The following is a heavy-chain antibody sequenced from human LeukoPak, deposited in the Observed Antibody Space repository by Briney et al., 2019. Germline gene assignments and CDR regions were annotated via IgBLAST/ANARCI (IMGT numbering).Heavy chain of an antibody. CDR1: GGSISSYY. Sequence: SETLSLTCTVSGGSISSYYWSWIRQPPGKGLEWIGYIYYSGSINYNPSLKSRVTISVDTSKNQFSLKLSSVTAADTAVYYCARVWTVGGDAFDIWGQGTMVTVSS. D-gene: IGHD3-16*01. V-gene: IGHV4-59*01. CDR3: ARVWTVGGDAFDI. CDR2: IYYSGSI. J-gene: IGHJ3*02.